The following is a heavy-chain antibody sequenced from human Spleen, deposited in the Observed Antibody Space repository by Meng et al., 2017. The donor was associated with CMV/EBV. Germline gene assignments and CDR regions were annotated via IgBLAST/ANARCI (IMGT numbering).Heavy chain of an antibody. CDR1: GYTFTSYD. V-gene: IGHV1-8*01. J-gene: IGHJ6*02. CDR2: MNPNSGNT. CDR3: ARATTPFGYTGLDV. D-gene: IGHD1-26*01. Sequence: ASVKVSCKASGYTFTSYDINWVRQATGQGLEWMGWMNPNSGNTGYAQKFQGRVTMTRNTSISTAYTELSSLRSEDTAVYYCARATTPFGYTGLDVWGQGTTVTVSS.